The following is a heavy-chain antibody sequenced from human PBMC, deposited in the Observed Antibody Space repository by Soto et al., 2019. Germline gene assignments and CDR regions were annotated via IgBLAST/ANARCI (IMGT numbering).Heavy chain of an antibody. J-gene: IGHJ6*02. CDR1: GYSFTSYW. CDR3: ARRGPYYYDSSGYYSMGYYYYGMDV. Sequence: PGESLKISWKGSGYSFTSYWISWVRQMPGKGLEWMGRIDPSDSYTNYSPSFQCHVTITADKSISTAYLQWSSLKASDTAMYYCARRGPYYYDSSGYYSMGYYYYGMDVWGQGTTGTVSS. V-gene: IGHV5-10-1*01. D-gene: IGHD3-22*01. CDR2: IDPSDSYT.